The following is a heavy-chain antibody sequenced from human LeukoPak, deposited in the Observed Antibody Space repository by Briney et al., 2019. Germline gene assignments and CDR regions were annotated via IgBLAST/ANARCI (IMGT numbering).Heavy chain of an antibody. CDR3: AKDRADSGSYSYFDY. D-gene: IGHD1-26*01. Sequence: GGSLRLSCAASGFTFDDYAMHWIRQAPGKGLEWVSPISWDGGSSYYADSVKGRSTISRDNSKNSLYLQMNSLKAEDTALYYCAKDRADSGSYSYFDYWGQGTLVTVSS. J-gene: IGHJ4*02. CDR1: GFTFDDYA. CDR2: ISWDGGSS. V-gene: IGHV3-43D*03.